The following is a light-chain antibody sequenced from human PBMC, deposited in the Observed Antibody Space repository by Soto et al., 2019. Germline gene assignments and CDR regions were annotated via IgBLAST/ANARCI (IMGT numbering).Light chain of an antibody. J-gene: IGLJ3*02. CDR3: CSYGGSSWV. CDR1: SSDVGGYRY. V-gene: IGLV2-11*01. CDR2: DVS. Sequence: QSALTQPRSVSGSPGQSVTISCTGTSSDVGGYRYVSWYQQHPGKAPKLMIYDVSKRPSGVPDRFSGSKSGNTASLSISGLQAEDEADYYCCSYGGSSWVFGGGTKLTVL.